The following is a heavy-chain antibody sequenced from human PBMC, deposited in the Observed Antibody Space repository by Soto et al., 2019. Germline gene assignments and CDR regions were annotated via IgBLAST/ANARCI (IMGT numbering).Heavy chain of an antibody. CDR2: ISGSGGST. D-gene: IGHD2-8*01. CDR1: GFTFSSYA. Sequence: VGSLRLSCAASGFTFSSYAMSRVRQAPGKGLEWVSAISGSGGSTYYADSVKGRFTISRDNSKNTLYLQMNSLRAEDTAVYYCAKDIGMMVYDIGAEYRGQATLVTVS. CDR3: AKDIGMMVYDIGAEY. V-gene: IGHV3-23*01. J-gene: IGHJ4*02.